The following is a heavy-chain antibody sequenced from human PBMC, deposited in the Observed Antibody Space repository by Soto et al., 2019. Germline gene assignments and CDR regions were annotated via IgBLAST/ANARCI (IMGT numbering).Heavy chain of an antibody. J-gene: IGHJ5*02. Sequence: QVQLQESGPGLVKPSETLSLTCTVSGGSLSSYYWSWIRQPPGKGLEWIGYIYYSGSTNYNPSLKSRVTISVDTAKNQFSLKLSSVTAADTAVYYCARGRDYVSGSYEIDPWGQGTLVTVSS. CDR3: ARGRDYVSGSYEIDP. CDR2: IYYSGST. V-gene: IGHV4-59*01. CDR1: GGSLSSYY. D-gene: IGHD3-10*01.